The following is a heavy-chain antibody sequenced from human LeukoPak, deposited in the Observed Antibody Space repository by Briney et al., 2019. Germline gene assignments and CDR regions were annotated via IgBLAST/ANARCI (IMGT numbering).Heavy chain of an antibody. D-gene: IGHD3-10*01. J-gene: IGHJ5*02. V-gene: IGHV4-39*01. CDR3: VMTMIRGVDNGFDP. Sequence: SETLSLTCSVSGDSIGSSAYYWGWIRQVPGKGLEWMGSISSSGTTYDNASLRARVTISVDTTKNEFSLKLTSVSAADTGIYYCVMTMIRGVDNGFDPWRQGILVTVSS. CDR2: ISSSGTT. CDR1: GDSIGSSAYY.